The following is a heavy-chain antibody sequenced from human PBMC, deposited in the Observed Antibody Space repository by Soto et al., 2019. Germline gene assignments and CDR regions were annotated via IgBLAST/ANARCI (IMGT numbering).Heavy chain of an antibody. V-gene: IGHV1-24*01. CDR2: FDPEDGET. CDR1: GYTLTELS. J-gene: IGHJ4*02. CDR3: ATTPRSSFLEWLETFF. Sequence: GASVKVSCKVSGYTLTELSMHWVRQAPGKGLEWMGGFDPEDGETIYAQKFQGRVTMTEDTSTDTAYMELSSLRSEDTAVFYCATTPRSSFLEWLETFFWGQGTLVTVSS. D-gene: IGHD3-3*02.